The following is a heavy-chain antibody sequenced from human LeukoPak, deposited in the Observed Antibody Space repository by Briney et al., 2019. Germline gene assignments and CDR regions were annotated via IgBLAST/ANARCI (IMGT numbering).Heavy chain of an antibody. J-gene: IGHJ4*02. CDR1: GFSQRTYV. CDR3: AEEVGNTYPTFDY. V-gene: IGHV3-23*01. D-gene: IGHD1-26*01. Sequence: GGSLRLSCVASGFSQRTYVMNWFRQAPGKGLEWVSSISGSGGSTYYADSVKGRFTISRDNSKNTLYLQMNSLRVEDTAVYYCAEEVGNTYPTFDYWGQGTLVTVSS. CDR2: ISGSGGST.